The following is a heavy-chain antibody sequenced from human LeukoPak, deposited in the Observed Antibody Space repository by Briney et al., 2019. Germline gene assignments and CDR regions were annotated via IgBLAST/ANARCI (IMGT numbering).Heavy chain of an antibody. V-gene: IGHV3-53*01. Sequence: AGGSLRLSCAASGFTVSSNYMSWVRQAPGKGLEWVSVIYSGGNTYYADSVKGRFTISRDNSKNKLYLQMNSLRAEDTAVYYCAREPIFEWFGESDYWGQGTLVTVSS. J-gene: IGHJ4*02. CDR2: IYSGGNT. D-gene: IGHD3-10*01. CDR3: AREPIFEWFGESDY. CDR1: GFTVSSNY.